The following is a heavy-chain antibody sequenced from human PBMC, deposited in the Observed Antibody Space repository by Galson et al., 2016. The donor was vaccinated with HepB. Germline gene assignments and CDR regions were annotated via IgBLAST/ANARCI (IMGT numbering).Heavy chain of an antibody. D-gene: IGHD2-15*01. CDR1: CGSISSYNW. Sequence: ETLSLTCAVSCGSISSYNWWSWVRQPPGEGLEWIGEIFHTGTTNYNPSLKSRVTISLDKPKNQFSLTLKSVTAADTAVDYCPPLGYCRGGLCYKVYWGQGTLVTVSS. CDR2: IFHTGTT. V-gene: IGHV4-4*02. CDR3: PPLGYCRGGLCYKVY. J-gene: IGHJ4*02.